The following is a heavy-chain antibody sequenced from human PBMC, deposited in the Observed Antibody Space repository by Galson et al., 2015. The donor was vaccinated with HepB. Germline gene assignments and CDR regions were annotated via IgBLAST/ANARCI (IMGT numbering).Heavy chain of an antibody. V-gene: IGHV1-2*02. CDR1: GYTFTGYY. CDR2: INPNSGGT. D-gene: IGHD2-2*02. CDR3: ARRASRGYCSSTSCYNNWFDP. J-gene: IGHJ5*02. Sequence: SVKVSCKASGYTFTGYYMHWVRQAPGQGLEWMGWINPNSGGTNYAQKFQGRVTMTRDTSISTAYMELSRLRSDDTAVYYCARRASRGYCSSTSCYNNWFDPWGQGTLVTVSS.